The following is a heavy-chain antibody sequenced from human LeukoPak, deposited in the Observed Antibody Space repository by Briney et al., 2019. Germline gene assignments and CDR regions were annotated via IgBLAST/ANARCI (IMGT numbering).Heavy chain of an antibody. J-gene: IGHJ6*04. V-gene: IGHV1-69*06. CDR3: ARDHGAAGGYGMDV. CDR2: IIPIFGTA. Sequence: SVKVSCKASGGTFSSYAISWVRQAPGQGLEWMGGIIPIFGTANYAQKFQGRVTITADKSTSTAYMELSSLRSEDTAVYYCARDHGAAGGYGMDVWGKGTTVTVSS. D-gene: IGHD6-13*01. CDR1: GGTFSSYA.